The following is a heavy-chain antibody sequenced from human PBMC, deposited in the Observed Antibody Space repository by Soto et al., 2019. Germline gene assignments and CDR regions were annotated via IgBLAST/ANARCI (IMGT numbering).Heavy chain of an antibody. CDR1: GFTFSSYS. CDR3: ARAAAFWSGYCDY. CDR2: ISSSSSYI. D-gene: IGHD3-3*01. V-gene: IGHV3-21*01. Sequence: EVQLVESGGGLVKPGGSLRLSCAASGFTFSSYSMNWVRQAPGKGLEWVSSISSSSSYIYYADSVKGRFTISRDNAKNSLYLQMNSLRAEDTAVYYCARAAAFWSGYCDYWGQGTLVTVSS. J-gene: IGHJ4*02.